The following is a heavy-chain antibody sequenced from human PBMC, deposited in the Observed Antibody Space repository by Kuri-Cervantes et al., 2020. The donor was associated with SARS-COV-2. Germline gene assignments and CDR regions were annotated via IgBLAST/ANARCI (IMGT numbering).Heavy chain of an antibody. CDR2: IYHSGRT. CDR1: GYSISSGYY. CDR3: ARDYGDYYYYYGMDV. V-gene: IGHV4-38-2*01. D-gene: IGHD4-17*01. J-gene: IGHJ6*02. Sequence: ESLKISCEVSGYSISSGYYWGWIRQPPGKGLEWIGTIYHSGRTYNNPSLKSRVTISVDTSKNQFSLKLSSVTAADTAVYYCARDYGDYYYYYGMDVWGQGTTVTVSS.